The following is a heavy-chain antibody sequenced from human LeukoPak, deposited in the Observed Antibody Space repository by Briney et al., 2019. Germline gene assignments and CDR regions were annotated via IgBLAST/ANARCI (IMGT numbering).Heavy chain of an antibody. CDR1: GGSISSYY. D-gene: IGHD1-26*01. V-gene: IGHV4-59*01. CDR3: ARSFLGDWYFDL. CDR2: IYYSGST. Sequence: SETLSLTCTVSGGSISSYYWSWIRQPPGMGLEWIGCIYYSGSTNYNPSLKSRVTISVDTSKDQFSLRLTSVTAADTAVYYCARSFLGDWYFDLWGRGTLVAVSS. J-gene: IGHJ2*01.